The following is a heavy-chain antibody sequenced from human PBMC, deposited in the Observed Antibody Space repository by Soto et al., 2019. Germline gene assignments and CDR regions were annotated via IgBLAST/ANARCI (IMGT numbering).Heavy chain of an antibody. CDR1: GGSFSGYY. Sequence: PSETLSLTCAVYGGSFSGYYWSWIRQPPGKGLEWIGEINHSGSTNYNPSLKSRVTISVDTSKNQFSLKLSSVTAADTAVYYCASRAGCSSTSCYLPGDYYYGMDVWGPGTTVTVSS. CDR3: ASRAGCSSTSCYLPGDYYYGMDV. CDR2: INHSGST. D-gene: IGHD2-2*01. J-gene: IGHJ6*02. V-gene: IGHV4-34*01.